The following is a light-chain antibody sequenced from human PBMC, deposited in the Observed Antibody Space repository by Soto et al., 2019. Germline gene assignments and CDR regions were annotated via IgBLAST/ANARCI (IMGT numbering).Light chain of an antibody. CDR2: DAS. J-gene: IGKJ3*01. Sequence: EIVLTQSPDTLSLSPGERATLSCRASQSVSSSLAWYQQKPGQAPRLLIYDASNRATGIPARFSGSGSGTDFTLTISSLEPEDFAVYYCQQRSNWPPEVTFGPGTKEDIK. V-gene: IGKV3-11*01. CDR3: QQRSNWPPEVT. CDR1: QSVSSS.